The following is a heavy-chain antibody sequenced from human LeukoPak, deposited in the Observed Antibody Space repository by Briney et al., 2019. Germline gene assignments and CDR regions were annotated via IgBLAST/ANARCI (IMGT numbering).Heavy chain of an antibody. CDR2: ISPNSGGI. CDR1: GSTFTDNY. CDR3: ATAGYCSGGRCSDWFDP. V-gene: IGHV1-2*02. D-gene: IGHD2-15*01. J-gene: IGHJ5*02. Sequence: ASVKVSCKASGSTFTDNYVHWVRQAPGQGLDWMGWISPNSGGINYARKFQGRVTMSRDTSIGKAYMELSRLRSDDTAVYYCATAGYCSGGRCSDWFDPWGKGTLVTVSS.